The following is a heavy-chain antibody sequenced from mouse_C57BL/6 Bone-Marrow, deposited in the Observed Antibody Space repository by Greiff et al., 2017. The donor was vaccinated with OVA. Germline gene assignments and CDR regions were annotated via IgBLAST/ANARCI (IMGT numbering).Heavy chain of an antibody. D-gene: IGHD1-1*01. J-gene: IGHJ3*01. CDR3: ARDYYGSSSWFAY. CDR1: GYTFTSYG. CDR2: IYPRSGNT. Sequence: VKVVESGAELARPGASVKLSCKASGYTFTSYGISWVKQRTGQGLEWIGEIYPRSGNTYYNEKFKGKATLTADKSSSTAYMELRSLTSEDSAVYFCARDYYGSSSWFAYWGQGTLVTVSA. V-gene: IGHV1-81*01.